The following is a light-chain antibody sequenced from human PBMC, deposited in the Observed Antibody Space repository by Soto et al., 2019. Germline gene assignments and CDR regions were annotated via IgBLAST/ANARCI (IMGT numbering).Light chain of an antibody. CDR2: GAS. CDR3: QQYNNWLT. J-gene: IGKJ4*01. CDR1: QSVSSS. V-gene: IGKV3-15*01. Sequence: EIVMTQSPAALSVSPGERATLSCRTSQSVSSSLAWYQQKPGQAPRLLIYGASTRATGIPATFSGSGSGTEFTRTISSLQAEDFAVYYCQQYNNWLTFGGGTKVEIK.